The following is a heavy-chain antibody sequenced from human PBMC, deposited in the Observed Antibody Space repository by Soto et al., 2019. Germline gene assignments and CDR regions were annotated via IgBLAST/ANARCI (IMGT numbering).Heavy chain of an antibody. CDR1: GFTFGDYA. CDR2: IRSKAYGGTT. CDR3: TRDISMLRPRYMDV. V-gene: IGHV3-49*03. J-gene: IGHJ6*03. Sequence: GGSLRLSCTASGFTFGDYAMSWFRQAPGKGLEWVGFIRSKAYGGTTEYAASVKGRFTISRDDSKSIAYLQMNSLKTEDTAVYYCTRDISMLRPRYMDVWGKGTTVTVSS. D-gene: IGHD2-8*01.